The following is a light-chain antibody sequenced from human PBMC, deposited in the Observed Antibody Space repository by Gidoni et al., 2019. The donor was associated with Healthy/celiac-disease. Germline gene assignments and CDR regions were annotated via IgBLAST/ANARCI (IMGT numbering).Light chain of an antibody. V-gene: IGKV3-20*01. CDR1: QSVSSSY. J-gene: IGKJ3*01. CDR3: QQYGSSPFT. CDR2: VAS. Sequence: IVLTQSPGTLSLSPGERATLSCRASQSVSSSYLAWYQQKPGQAPRLLIDVASSRATGIPDRFSGSGSGTDFTLIISRLEPEDFAVYYCQQYGSSPFTFGPGTKVDIK.